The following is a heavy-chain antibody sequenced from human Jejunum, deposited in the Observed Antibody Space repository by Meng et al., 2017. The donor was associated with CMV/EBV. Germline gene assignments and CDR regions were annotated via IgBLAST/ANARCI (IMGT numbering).Heavy chain of an antibody. CDR2: IFHSGAT. J-gene: IGHJ4*02. CDR1: GGSLIGTNW. V-gene: IGHV4-4*01. Sequence: LSLTCVVSGGSLIGTNWWNWVRQPPGGGLEWIGEIFHSGATNYNPSLKSRVTISIDNSKNQFSLKLTSVTAEDTAVYFCGDPPAGYWGQGVLVTVSS. CDR3: GDPPAGY.